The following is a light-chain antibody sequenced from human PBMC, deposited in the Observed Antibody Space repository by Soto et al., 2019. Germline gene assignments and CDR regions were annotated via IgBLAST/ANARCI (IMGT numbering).Light chain of an antibody. CDR1: QSVSSY. J-gene: IGKJ1*01. V-gene: IGKV3-11*01. CDR2: DAA. CDR3: QQYGSSRT. Sequence: EVLMTQSPSTLSSSPGERATLSCRASQSVSSYLAWYQQKPGQAPRLLIYDAASRATGIPARFSGSGSGTDFTLTISSLEPEDFAVYYCQQYGSSRTFGQGTKVDIK.